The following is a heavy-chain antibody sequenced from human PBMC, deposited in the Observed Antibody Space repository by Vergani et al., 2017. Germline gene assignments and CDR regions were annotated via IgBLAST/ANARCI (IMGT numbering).Heavy chain of an antibody. J-gene: IGHJ3*02. CDR2: INSDGSST. CDR3: CGEGVADAFDI. D-gene: IGHD7-27*01. Sequence: EVQLVESGGGLVQPGGSLRLSCAASGFTFSSYWMHWVRQAPGKGLVWVSRINSDGSSTSYADSVKGRFTISRDNAKNTLYLQMNSLRAEDTAVYYCCGEGVADAFDIWGQGTMVTVSS. CDR1: GFTFSSYW. V-gene: IGHV3-74*01.